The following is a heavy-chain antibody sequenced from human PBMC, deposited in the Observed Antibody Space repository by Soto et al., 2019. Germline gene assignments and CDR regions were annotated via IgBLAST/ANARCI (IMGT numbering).Heavy chain of an antibody. Sequence: GESLKISCKGSGYSFTSYWIGWVRQMPGKGLEWMGIIYPGDSDTRYSPSFQGQVTISADKSISTAYLQWSSLKASDTAMYYCARLPVVVAATSLLFDYWGQGTLVTV. CDR3: ARLPVVVAATSLLFDY. J-gene: IGHJ4*02. CDR1: GYSFTSYW. V-gene: IGHV5-51*01. CDR2: IYPGDSDT. D-gene: IGHD2-15*01.